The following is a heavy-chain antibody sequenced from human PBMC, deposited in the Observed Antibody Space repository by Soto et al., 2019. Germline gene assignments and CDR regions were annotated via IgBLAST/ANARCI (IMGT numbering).Heavy chain of an antibody. CDR3: AGVVWFRGLDV. Sequence: SQTLSLTCDISGDNVARNSAAWHWIRQSPSRGLEWLRRTYYRSRWENDYALSVKSRITISPDTSKNQFSLHLYSVTPEDTAVYYCAGVVWFRGLDVWGQGTPVTVSS. V-gene: IGHV6-1*01. CDR1: GDNVARNSAA. J-gene: IGHJ6*02. CDR2: TYYRSRWEN. D-gene: IGHD3-16*01.